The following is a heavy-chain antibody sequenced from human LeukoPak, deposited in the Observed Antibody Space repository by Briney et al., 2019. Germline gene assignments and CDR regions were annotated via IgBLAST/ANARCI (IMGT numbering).Heavy chain of an antibody. CDR3: AREGDYGGNSRRFNAFDI. Sequence: SQTLSLTCAIYGDSVSSNSAAWNWIRQSPSRGLEWLGRTYYRSKWYNDYAVSVKSRITINPDTSKNQFSLQLNSVTPEDTAVYYCAREGDYGGNSRRFNAFDIWGQGTMVTVSS. V-gene: IGHV6-1*01. CDR1: GDSVSSNSAA. D-gene: IGHD4-23*01. CDR2: TYYRSKWYN. J-gene: IGHJ3*02.